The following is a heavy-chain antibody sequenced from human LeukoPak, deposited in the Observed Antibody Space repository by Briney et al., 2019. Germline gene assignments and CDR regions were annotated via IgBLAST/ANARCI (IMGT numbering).Heavy chain of an antibody. Sequence: PSETLSFTCTVSGGSISSGDYYWSWIRRPPGKGLEWIGYIYYSVSTYYNPSLKSRVTISVDTSKNQFSLKLSSVTAADTAVYYCAGGYTAMVRWGQGTLVTVSS. V-gene: IGHV4-30-4*01. CDR2: IYYSVST. CDR3: AGGYTAMVR. J-gene: IGHJ4*02. CDR1: GGSISSGDYY. D-gene: IGHD5-18*01.